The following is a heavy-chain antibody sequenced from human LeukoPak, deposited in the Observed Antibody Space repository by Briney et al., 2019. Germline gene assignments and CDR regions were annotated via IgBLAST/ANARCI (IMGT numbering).Heavy chain of an antibody. CDR3: ARGPHREYLEQWLTGQFGY. J-gene: IGHJ4*02. D-gene: IGHD6-19*01. CDR1: GFTFSSYW. Sequence: GGPLRLSCAASGFTFSSYWMSWLRQAPGKALEWVANIKQDGSEKYYVDSVKARFTISRDNAKNSLYLQMNSLRAEDTAVYYCARGPHREYLEQWLTGQFGYWGQGTLVTVSS. CDR2: IKQDGSEK. V-gene: IGHV3-7*03.